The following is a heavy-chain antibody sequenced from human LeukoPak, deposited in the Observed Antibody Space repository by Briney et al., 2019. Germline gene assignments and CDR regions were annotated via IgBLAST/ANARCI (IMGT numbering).Heavy chain of an antibody. CDR1: GYTFTSYD. V-gene: IGHV1-8*03. CDR3: AREFLGYYYMDV. CDR2: MNPNSGNT. J-gene: IGHJ6*03. D-gene: IGHD3-3*01. Sequence: ASVKVSCKASGYTFTSYDINWGRQATGQGLEWMGWMNPNSGNTGYAQKFQGRVTITRNTSISTAYMELSSLRSEDTAVYYYAREFLGYYYMDVWGKGTTVTVSS.